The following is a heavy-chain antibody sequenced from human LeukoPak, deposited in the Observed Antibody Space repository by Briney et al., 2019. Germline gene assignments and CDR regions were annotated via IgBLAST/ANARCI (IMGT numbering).Heavy chain of an antibody. J-gene: IGHJ5*02. Sequence: SETLSLTCAVYGGSFSGYYWSWIRQPPGKGLXXXXXXXXXGSTNYNPSLKSRVTISVDTSKNQFSLKLGSVTAADTAVYYCARGRCSGGSCYSSNWFDPWGQGTLVTVSS. CDR3: ARGRCSGGSCYSSNWFDP. D-gene: IGHD2-15*01. CDR1: GGSFSGYY. V-gene: IGHV4-34*01. CDR2: XXXXGST.